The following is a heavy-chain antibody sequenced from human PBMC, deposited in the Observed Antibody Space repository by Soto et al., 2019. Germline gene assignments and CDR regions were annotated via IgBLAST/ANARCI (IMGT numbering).Heavy chain of an antibody. CDR3: ARSGDNFNVLDY. CDR1: GFTFSDYY. D-gene: IGHD1-1*01. J-gene: IGHJ4*02. CDR2: SSNSGTFA. Sequence: GGSLRLSCAASGFTFSDYYMSWVRQAPGRGLEWISYSSNSGTFARYATSVKGRFTISRDNANNSLYLEMNSLRVEDTAVYYCARSGDNFNVLDYWGQGTPVTVSS. V-gene: IGHV3-11*06.